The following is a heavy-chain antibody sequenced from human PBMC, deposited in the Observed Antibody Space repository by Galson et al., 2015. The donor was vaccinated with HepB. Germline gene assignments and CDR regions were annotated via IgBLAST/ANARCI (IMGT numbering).Heavy chain of an antibody. V-gene: IGHV3-23*01. CDR1: GFTFSSYA. CDR2: ISGSGGST. Sequence: SLRLSCAASGFTFSSYAVSWVRQAPGKGLEWVSAISGSGGSTYYADSVKGRFTISRDNSKNTLYLQMNSLRAEDTAVYYCAKVDSSGWYGEDYWGQGTLVTVSS. D-gene: IGHD6-19*01. CDR3: AKVDSSGWYGEDY. J-gene: IGHJ4*02.